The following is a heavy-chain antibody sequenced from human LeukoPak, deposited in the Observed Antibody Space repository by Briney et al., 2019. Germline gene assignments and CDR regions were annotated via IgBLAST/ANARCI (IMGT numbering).Heavy chain of an antibody. CDR3: ARRPLGRLGRKGFDY. CDR2: IYYSGST. D-gene: IGHD7-27*01. V-gene: IGHV4-59*12. Sequence: SETLSLTCTVSGGSISSYYWSWIRQPPGKGLEWIGYIYYSGSTNYNPSLKSRVTISVDTSKNQFSLKLSSVTAADTAVYYCARRPLGRLGRKGFDYWGQGTLVTVSS. CDR1: GGSISSYY. J-gene: IGHJ4*02.